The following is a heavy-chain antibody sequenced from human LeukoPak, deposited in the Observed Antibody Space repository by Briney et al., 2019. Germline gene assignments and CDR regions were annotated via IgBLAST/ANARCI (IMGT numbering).Heavy chain of an antibody. CDR2: ISSSSSYI. CDR1: GFTFSSYE. CDR3: ARAVRGGAFDI. V-gene: IGHV3-21*01. Sequence: PGGSLRLSCAASGFTFSSYEMNWVRQAPGKGLEWVSSISSSSSYIYYADSVKGRFTISRDNAKNSLYLQMNSLRAEDTAVYYCARAVRGGAFDIWGQGTMVTVSS. D-gene: IGHD3-10*01. J-gene: IGHJ3*02.